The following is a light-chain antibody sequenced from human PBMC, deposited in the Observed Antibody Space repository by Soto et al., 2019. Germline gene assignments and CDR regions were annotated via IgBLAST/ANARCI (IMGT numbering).Light chain of an antibody. CDR2: GAS. CDR1: QSVNSN. CDR3: QQYNNWPPIT. Sequence: EVVLTQSPGTLSLSPVERATLSCRASQSVNSNYLAWYQQKPGQAPGLLIYGASTGATGIPARFSGRGSGTEFTLTISSLQSEDFAVYYCQQYNNWPPITFGQGTRLEIK. J-gene: IGKJ5*01. V-gene: IGKV3-15*01.